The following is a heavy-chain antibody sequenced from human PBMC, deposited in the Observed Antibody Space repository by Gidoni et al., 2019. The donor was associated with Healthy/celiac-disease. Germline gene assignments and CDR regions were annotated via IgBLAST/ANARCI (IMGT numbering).Heavy chain of an antibody. J-gene: IGHJ4*02. CDR1: GYSFPSYW. Sequence: EVQLVQSGAEVTKPGESLKLSCKVSGYSFPSYWIGWVRQMPGKGLEWMGLIYPGDSDTRYSPSFQGQVTISADKSISTAYLQWSSLRASDTAMYYCARMAYYDILTGSPFDYWGQGTLVTVSS. CDR3: ARMAYYDILTGSPFDY. D-gene: IGHD3-9*01. CDR2: IYPGDSDT. V-gene: IGHV5-51*03.